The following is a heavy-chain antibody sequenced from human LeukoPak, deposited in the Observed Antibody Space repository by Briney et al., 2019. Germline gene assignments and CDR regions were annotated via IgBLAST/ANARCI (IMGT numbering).Heavy chain of an antibody. V-gene: IGHV4-34*01. Sequence: SETLSLTCAVYGGSISGYYWSWIRQPPGKGLEWIGEINHSGSTNYNPSLKSRVTISVDTSKNQFSLKLSSVTAADTAVYYCARTTIFGVVTPSDYFDYWGQGTLVTVSS. CDR2: INHSGST. CDR3: ARTTIFGVVTPSDYFDY. D-gene: IGHD3-3*01. CDR1: GGSISGYY. J-gene: IGHJ4*02.